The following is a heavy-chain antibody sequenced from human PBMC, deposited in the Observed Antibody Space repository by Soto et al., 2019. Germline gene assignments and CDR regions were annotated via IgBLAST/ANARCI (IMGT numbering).Heavy chain of an antibody. D-gene: IGHD4-17*01. V-gene: IGHV3-33*01. CDR2: IWYDGSNN. CDR3: ARANGDYHNYYYVGMDV. CDR1: GFTFSSYG. Sequence: GGSLRLSCAASGFTFSSYGMHWVRQAPGKGLEWVAVIWYDGSNNSYADSVKCRFTISRDNSKNTLYLQMNSLRAEDRAGYYCARANGDYHNYYYVGMDVWGQGTTVTV. J-gene: IGHJ6*02.